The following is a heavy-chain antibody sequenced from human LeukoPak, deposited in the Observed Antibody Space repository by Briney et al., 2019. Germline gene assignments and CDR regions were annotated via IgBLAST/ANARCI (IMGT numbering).Heavy chain of an antibody. Sequence: ASVKVSCKASGYTFTRYYLHWVRPAPGQGFEWMGWINTNSGGTNCAEKFQDRVTMTMYTSISTAYMEMTGLTSGDTVVYYCASGSASSYWGQGTLVTVSS. CDR2: INTNSGGT. D-gene: IGHD3-10*01. CDR1: GYTFTRYY. J-gene: IGHJ4*02. CDR3: ASGSASSY. V-gene: IGHV1-2*02.